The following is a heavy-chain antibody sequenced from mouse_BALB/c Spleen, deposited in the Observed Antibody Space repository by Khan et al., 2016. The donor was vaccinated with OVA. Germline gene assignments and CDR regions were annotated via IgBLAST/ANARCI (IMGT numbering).Heavy chain of an antibody. D-gene: IGHD1-1*01. CDR2: ISSGGSST. J-gene: IGHJ2*01. V-gene: IGHV5-6-4*01. CDR3: TRDRTLRAGYLDY. Sequence: EVQLVESGGGLVKPGGSLKLSCAASGFTFSTYTMSWVRQTPEKRLEWVATISSGGSSTYYPDSVKGRSTLSRDNAMNTLYLQLSSLKSEDSAMYYCTRDRTLRAGYLDYWGQGTTLTVSA. CDR1: GFTFSTYT.